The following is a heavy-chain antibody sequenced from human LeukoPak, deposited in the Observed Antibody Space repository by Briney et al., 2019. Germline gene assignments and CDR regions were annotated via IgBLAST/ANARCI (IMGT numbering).Heavy chain of an antibody. D-gene: IGHD5-24*01. J-gene: IGHJ4*02. CDR2: IKQEGSEQ. Sequence: GGSLRLSCAASGFPLSDYWMDWVRQAPGKGMEWVANIKQEGSEQYYADSVKGRFTISRDNAKNSLYLQMNSLRAEDTAVYYCSKDNGGEMATAIDYWGQGTLVTVSS. CDR3: SKDNGGEMATAIDY. V-gene: IGHV3-7*01. CDR1: GFPLSDYW.